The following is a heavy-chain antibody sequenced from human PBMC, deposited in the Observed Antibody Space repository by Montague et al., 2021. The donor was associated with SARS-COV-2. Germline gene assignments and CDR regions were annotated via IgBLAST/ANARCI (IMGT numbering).Heavy chain of an antibody. CDR2: ISSSGSTI. Sequence: SLRLSCAASGFSFSSYEMNWVRQAPGKGLEWVSYISSSGSTIYYADSVKGRFTISRDNAKNSLYLQMNSLRAEDTAVYYRARVFATVGAMDRNDYWGQGTLVTVSS. CDR1: GFSFSSYE. D-gene: IGHD1-26*01. J-gene: IGHJ4*02. CDR3: ARVFATVGAMDRNDY. V-gene: IGHV3-48*03.